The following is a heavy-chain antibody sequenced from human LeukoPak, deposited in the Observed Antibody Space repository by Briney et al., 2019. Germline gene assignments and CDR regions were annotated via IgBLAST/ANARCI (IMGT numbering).Heavy chain of an antibody. CDR1: GGSISSGDYS. J-gene: IGHJ4*02. CDR3: ARGDLYDSSGYYFDY. D-gene: IGHD3-22*01. CDR2: IYPSGNT. Sequence: SETLSLTCAVSGGSISSGDYSWNWIRQPPGKGLEWIGYIYPSGNTNYNPSLKSRVTISVDRSKSQFSLQLTSVTAADAAVYYCARGDLYDSSGYYFDYWGQGTLVTVSS. V-gene: IGHV4-30-2*01.